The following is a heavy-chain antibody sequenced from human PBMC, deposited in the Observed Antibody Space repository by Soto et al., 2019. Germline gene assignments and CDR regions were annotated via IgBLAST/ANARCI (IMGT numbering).Heavy chain of an antibody. CDR3: ARGQQLVYGMDV. V-gene: IGHV1-2*04. CDR1: GYTFTGYY. CDR2: INPNSGGT. J-gene: IGHJ6*02. Sequence: ASVKVSCKASGYTFTGYYMHWVRQAPGQGLEWMGWINPNSGGTNYAQKFQGWVTMTRDTSISTAYMELSRLRSDDTAVYYCARGQQLVYGMDVWGQGTMVTVSS. D-gene: IGHD6-13*01.